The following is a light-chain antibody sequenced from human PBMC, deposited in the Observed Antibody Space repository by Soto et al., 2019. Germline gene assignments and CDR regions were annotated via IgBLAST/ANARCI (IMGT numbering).Light chain of an antibody. V-gene: IGLV2-14*01. CDR3: SSYTSTNPVV. CDR2: EVS. Sequence: QAALTQPASVSRSPGQSITISCTGTSSDVGGDKYVSWYQQHPGQAPKLIICEVSSRPSGVSNRFSGPKSANTASLTISGLQAEDEADYDCSSYTSTNPVVFGGATQLPV. J-gene: IGLJ2*01. CDR1: SSDVGGDKY.